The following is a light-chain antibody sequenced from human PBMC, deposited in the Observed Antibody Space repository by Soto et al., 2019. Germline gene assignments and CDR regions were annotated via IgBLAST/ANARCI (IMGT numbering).Light chain of an antibody. V-gene: IGKV4-1*01. CDR1: QSLLANCNNKNC. Sequence: DIVMTQSPDPLAVSLGERATINCKSSQSLLANCNNKNCLAWYQHKPGQPPKMLMLWASTRESGVPDRFSGSGSGTDFTLTISSLQAEDAAVYYCQHFVSPPFPFGQGTKLEIQ. CDR2: WAS. J-gene: IGKJ2*01. CDR3: QHFVSPPFP.